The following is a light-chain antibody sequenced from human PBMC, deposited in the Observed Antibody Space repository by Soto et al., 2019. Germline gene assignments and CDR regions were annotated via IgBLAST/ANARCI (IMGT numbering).Light chain of an antibody. CDR1: QSVGTS. Sequence: EIVLTQSPATLSLSPGERATLSCRASQSVGTSLAWFQQKRGQAPRLLINDASKRATGIAGRFSGSGSWTDFTLTISSLEPEDFAVYYCQQRYGGPLTFGGGTRVEIK. J-gene: IGKJ4*01. V-gene: IGKV3-11*01. CDR3: QQRYGGPLT. CDR2: DAS.